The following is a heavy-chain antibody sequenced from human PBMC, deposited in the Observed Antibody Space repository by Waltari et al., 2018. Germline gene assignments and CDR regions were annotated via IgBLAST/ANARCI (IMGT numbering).Heavy chain of an antibody. V-gene: IGHV3-30*18. CDR2: ISYDANNK. CDR3: AKDLGRGSYYGGPSDS. D-gene: IGHD1-26*01. CDR1: GFTFSSYG. Sequence: QVQLVESGGGVVQPGRSLRLSCAASGFTFSSYGMQWVRQVPGKGLEWVAVISYDANNKYSGDSVKGRFTISRDNFKNTLYLQMNSLRTEDTAVYYCAKDLGRGSYYGGPSDSWGQGTLVTVSS. J-gene: IGHJ4*02.